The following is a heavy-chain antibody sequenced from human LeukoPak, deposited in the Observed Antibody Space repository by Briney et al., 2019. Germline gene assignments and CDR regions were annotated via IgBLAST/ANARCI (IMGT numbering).Heavy chain of an antibody. CDR2: ISAYNGNT. J-gene: IGHJ3*02. CDR1: GYTFTSYG. Sequence: ASVKVSCKASGYTFTSYGISWVRQAPGQGLEWMGRISAYNGNTNYAQKFQGRVTMTTDTYTSTAYMELRSLRSDDTAVYYCAILYLARGGVRDAFDIWGQGTMVTVSS. CDR3: AILYLARGGVRDAFDI. D-gene: IGHD3-10*01. V-gene: IGHV1-18*01.